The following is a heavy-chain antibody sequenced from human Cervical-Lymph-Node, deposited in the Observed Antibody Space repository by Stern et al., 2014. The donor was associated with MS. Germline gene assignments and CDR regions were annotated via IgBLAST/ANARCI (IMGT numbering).Heavy chain of an antibody. CDR1: GFTFSSYG. D-gene: IGHD3-22*01. Sequence: VQLLESGGGVVQPGRSLRLSCAASGFTFSSYGMHWVRQAPGKGLEWVAVISYDGSNKYYADSVKGRFTISRDNSKNTLYLQMNSLRAEDTAVYYCARKAGRTYYYDSSGYYLDYWGQGTLVTVSS. J-gene: IGHJ4*02. CDR3: ARKAGRTYYYDSSGYYLDY. V-gene: IGHV3-30*03. CDR2: ISYDGSNK.